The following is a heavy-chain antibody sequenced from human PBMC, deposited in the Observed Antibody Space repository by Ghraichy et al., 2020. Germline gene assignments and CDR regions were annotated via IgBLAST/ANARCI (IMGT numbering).Heavy chain of an antibody. D-gene: IGHD6-13*01. Sequence: ASVKVSCKASGYTFTSYGISWVRQAPGQGLGWMGWISAYNGNTNYAQKLQGRVTMTTDTSPSTAYMELRSLRSDDTAVYYCARDRPKVGSSGYLGPNYYYGMDVWGQGTTVTVSS. CDR2: ISAYNGNT. CDR1: GYTFTSYG. V-gene: IGHV1-18*04. J-gene: IGHJ6*02. CDR3: ARDRPKVGSSGYLGPNYYYGMDV.